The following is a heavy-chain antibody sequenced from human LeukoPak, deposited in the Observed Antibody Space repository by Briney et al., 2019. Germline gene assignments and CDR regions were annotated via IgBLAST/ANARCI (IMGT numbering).Heavy chain of an antibody. CDR3: AKALLPSRYKFDY. J-gene: IGHJ4*02. V-gene: IGHV3-21*04. D-gene: IGHD3-16*02. Sequence: GGSLRLSCAASGFTFSSYSMNWVRQAPGKGLEWVSSISSSSSYIYYADSVKGRFTFSRDNSKNTLYLQMNSLRAEDTAVYYCAKALLPSRYKFDYWGQGTLVTVSS. CDR1: GFTFSSYS. CDR2: ISSSSSYI.